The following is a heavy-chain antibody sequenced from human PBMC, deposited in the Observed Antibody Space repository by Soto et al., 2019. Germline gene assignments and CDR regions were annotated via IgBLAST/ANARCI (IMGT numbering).Heavy chain of an antibody. CDR2: IYWDDDK. V-gene: IGHV2-5*02. D-gene: IGHD6-19*01. CDR1: GFSLSTSGVG. Sequence: SGPTLVNPTQTLTLTCTFSGFSLSTSGVGVGWIRQPPGKALECLALIYWDDDKRYSPSLKSRLTITKDTSKNQVVLTMTNMDPLDTATYYCAHRRGAVAEDWFDPSGQGTMVTVSS. J-gene: IGHJ5*02. CDR3: AHRRGAVAEDWFDP.